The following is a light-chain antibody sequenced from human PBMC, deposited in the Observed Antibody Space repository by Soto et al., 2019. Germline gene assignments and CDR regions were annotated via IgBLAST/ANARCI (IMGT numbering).Light chain of an antibody. CDR3: QQYYNYPIT. CDR2: AAS. J-gene: IGKJ5*01. Sequence: AIRMTQSPSSLSASTGDRVTITCRASQGVSSYFAWYQQKPGKAPKLLIYAASTLQSGVPSRFSGSGSGTDFTLTISCLQSEDFATYYCQQYYNYPITFGQGTRLEI. V-gene: IGKV1-8*01. CDR1: QGVSSY.